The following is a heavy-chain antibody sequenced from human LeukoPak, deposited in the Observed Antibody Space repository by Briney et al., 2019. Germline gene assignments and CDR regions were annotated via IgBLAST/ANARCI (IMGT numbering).Heavy chain of an antibody. D-gene: IGHD2-2*01. Sequence: PSETLSLTCTVSGGSISGYYWSWIRQPPGKGLEWIGYIYYGGSTNYNPSLKSRVTISVDTSKNQFSLKLSSVTAADTAVYYCARAGDIVVVPAATGPNWFDPWGQGTLVTVSS. CDR2: IYYGGST. CDR1: GGSISGYY. V-gene: IGHV4-59*12. CDR3: ARAGDIVVVPAATGPNWFDP. J-gene: IGHJ5*02.